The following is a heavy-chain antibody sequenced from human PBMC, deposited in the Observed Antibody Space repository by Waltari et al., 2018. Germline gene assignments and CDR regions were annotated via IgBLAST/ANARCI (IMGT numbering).Heavy chain of an antibody. CDR2: THYSGGI. V-gene: IGHV4-39*01. CDR3: ARRPWTIFGLPSNTFDI. CDR1: GGSIRTTNNA. D-gene: IGHD3-3*01. Sequence: QLQLQESGPGLVKASETLSLICTVSGGSIRTTNNAWAWIRQPPGKGLEWIGSTHYSGGISYRPTLKSRVSMSVDSSKDQLSLRLTSMTAADTAVYYCARRPWTIFGLPSNTFDIWGQGTMVTVSS. J-gene: IGHJ3*02.